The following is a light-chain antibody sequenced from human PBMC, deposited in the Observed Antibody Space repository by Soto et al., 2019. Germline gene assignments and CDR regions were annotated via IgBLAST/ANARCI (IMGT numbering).Light chain of an antibody. CDR3: QTWGSGIRVV. J-gene: IGLJ2*01. CDR1: SDYSTYA. V-gene: IGLV4-69*01. Sequence: QSVLTQSPSASASLGASVKLTCTLSSDYSTYAVAWHQQQPEKGPRYLMRLNSDGIHSKGDGIPDRFSGSSSGAERYLTISILQSEDEADYYCQTWGSGIRVVFGGGTKLTVL. CDR2: LNSDGIH.